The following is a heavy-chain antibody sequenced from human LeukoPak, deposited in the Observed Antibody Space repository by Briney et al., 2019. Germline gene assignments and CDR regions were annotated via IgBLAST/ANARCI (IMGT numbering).Heavy chain of an antibody. J-gene: IGHJ5*02. D-gene: IGHD1-26*01. CDR2: INHSGST. CDR1: GDSISSDY. Sequence: SETLSLTCNVSGDSISSDYWSWIRQPPGKGLEWIGEINHSGSTNYNPSLKSRVTISVDTSKNQFSLKLSSVTAADTAVYYCARGFSGSGWFDPWGQGTLVTVSS. V-gene: IGHV4-34*01. CDR3: ARGFSGSGWFDP.